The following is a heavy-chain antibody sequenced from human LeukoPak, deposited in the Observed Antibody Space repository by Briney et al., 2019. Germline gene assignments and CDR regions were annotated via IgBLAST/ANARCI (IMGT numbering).Heavy chain of an antibody. CDR3: AKDRVAAAERFDP. V-gene: IGHV3-30*02. D-gene: IGHD6-13*01. CDR1: GFSFSDYG. Sequence: GGSLRLSCAVSGFSFSDYGMHWVRQAPGKGLEWVTFIRYDGSNQYYADSVKGRFTISRDNSKNTLYLQMNSLRAEDTAVYYCAKDRVAAAERFDPWGQGTLVTVSS. CDR2: IRYDGSNQ. J-gene: IGHJ5*02.